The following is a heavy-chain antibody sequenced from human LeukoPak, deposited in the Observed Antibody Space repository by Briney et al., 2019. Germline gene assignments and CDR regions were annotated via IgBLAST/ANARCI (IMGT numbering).Heavy chain of an antibody. CDR1: GGSMSAYY. D-gene: IGHD3-22*01. J-gene: IGHJ4*02. V-gene: IGHV4-59*01. Sequence: PSETLSLTCTVSGGSMSAYYWSWIRQPPGKGLEWIGYIYYSGITNYNPSLKSRVSVSVDTSKNQFSLKLSSVTAAGTAVYYCARLLRSGSYDSSGYTPFDYWGQGTLVTVSS. CDR2: IYYSGIT. CDR3: ARLLRSGSYDSSGYTPFDY.